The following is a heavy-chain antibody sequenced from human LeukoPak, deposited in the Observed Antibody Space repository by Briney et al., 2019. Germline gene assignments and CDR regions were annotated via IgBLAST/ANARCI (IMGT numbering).Heavy chain of an antibody. CDR1: GFTFSSYA. J-gene: IGHJ6*02. D-gene: IGHD2/OR15-2a*01. Sequence: PGGSLRLSCTASGFTFSSYAMSWVRQAPGKGLDWVSVISGTGTSTYYADSVRGRFTISRDNSKNTLYLHLNSLRTEDTAVYYCATKVEYCTSTSCQKSFYGMDVWGQGTTVTVSS. CDR2: ISGTGTST. CDR3: ATKVEYCTSTSCQKSFYGMDV. V-gene: IGHV3-23*01.